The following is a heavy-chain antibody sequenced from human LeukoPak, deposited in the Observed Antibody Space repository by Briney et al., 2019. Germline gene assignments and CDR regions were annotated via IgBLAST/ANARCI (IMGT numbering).Heavy chain of an antibody. CDR3: ARDLVEGVAGYYYYYGMDV. J-gene: IGHJ6*02. CDR1: GYTFTSYG. D-gene: IGHD6-19*01. V-gene: IGHV1-18*01. CDR2: ISAYNGNT. Sequence: GASVKVSCKASGYTFTSYGISWVRQAPGQGLEWMGWISAYNGNTNYAQKLQGRVTMTTDISTSTAYMELRSLRSDDTAVYYCARDLVEGVAGYYYYYGMDVWGQGTTVTVSS.